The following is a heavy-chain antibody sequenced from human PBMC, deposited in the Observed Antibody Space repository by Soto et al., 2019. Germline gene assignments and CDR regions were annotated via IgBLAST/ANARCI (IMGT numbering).Heavy chain of an antibody. CDR1: GFTFSDYY. V-gene: IGHV3-11*01. D-gene: IGHD7-27*01. CDR3: ARGNWGFDY. J-gene: IGHJ4*02. CDR2: ITGSGDTI. Sequence: QVQLVESGGGLVKPGESLRLSYAASGFTFSDYYMTWIRQAPGGGLECVSYITGSGDTIYYADSVKGRFTISRDNAKNSLYLQMSSLRADDTAVYYCARGNWGFDYWGQGILVTVSS.